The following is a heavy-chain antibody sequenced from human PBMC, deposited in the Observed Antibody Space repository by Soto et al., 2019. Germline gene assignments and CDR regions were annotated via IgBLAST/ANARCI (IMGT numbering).Heavy chain of an antibody. D-gene: IGHD2-15*01. V-gene: IGHV1-8*01. J-gene: IGHJ3*02. Sequence: ASVKVSCKASGYTFTSYDINWVRQATGQGLEWMGWMNPNSGNTGYAQKFQGRVTMTRSTSISTAYMELSSLRSEDTAVYYCATRYEKGYCSGGSCDHAFDIWGQGKMVTVS. CDR2: MNPNSGNT. CDR1: GYTFTSYD. CDR3: ATRYEKGYCSGGSCDHAFDI.